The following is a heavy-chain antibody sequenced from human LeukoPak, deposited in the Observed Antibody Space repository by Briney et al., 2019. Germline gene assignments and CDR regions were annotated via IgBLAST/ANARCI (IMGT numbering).Heavy chain of an antibody. CDR3: AFGQLASSYYMDV. Sequence: PGGSLRLSCAASGFTVSSNYMSWVRQAPGKGLEWVSVIYSGGSTYYADSVKGRFTISRDNSKNTLYLRMNSLRAEDTAVYYCAFGQLASSYYMDVWGKGTTFTVSS. CDR1: GFTVSSNY. D-gene: IGHD3/OR15-3a*01. V-gene: IGHV3-53*01. CDR2: IYSGGST. J-gene: IGHJ6*03.